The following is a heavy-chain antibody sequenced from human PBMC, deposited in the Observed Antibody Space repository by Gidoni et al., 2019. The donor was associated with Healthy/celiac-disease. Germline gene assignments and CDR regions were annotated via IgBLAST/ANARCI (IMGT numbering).Heavy chain of an antibody. V-gene: IGHV3-30*18. CDR2: ISYDGSNK. J-gene: IGHJ6*02. Sequence: QVQLVEPGGGVVQPGRSLRLSCAASGFTFSSYGMLWVRQAPGKGLGWVAVISYDGSNKYYADSVKGRFTISRDNSKNTLYLQMNSLRAEDTAVYYCAKDLGTVGATDYYYYYGMDVWGQGTTVTVSS. D-gene: IGHD1-26*01. CDR1: GFTFSSYG. CDR3: AKDLGTVGATDYYYYYGMDV.